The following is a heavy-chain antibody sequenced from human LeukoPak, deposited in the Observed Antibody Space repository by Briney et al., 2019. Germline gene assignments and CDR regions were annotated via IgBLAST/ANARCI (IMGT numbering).Heavy chain of an antibody. J-gene: IGHJ4*02. V-gene: IGHV4-34*01. CDR3: AREKSAVTASFDY. CDR1: GGSFSGYY. Sequence: SETLSLTCAVYGGSFSGYYWSWIRQPPGKGLEWIGEINQSGSTNYNPSLKSRVTISLDASRQQFSLKLTSLTAADTAVYYCAREKSAVTASFDYWGQGDLVTVSS. D-gene: IGHD4-17*01. CDR2: INQSGST.